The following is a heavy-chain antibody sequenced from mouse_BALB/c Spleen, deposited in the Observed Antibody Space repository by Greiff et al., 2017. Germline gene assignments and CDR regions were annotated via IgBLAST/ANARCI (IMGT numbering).Heavy chain of an antibody. Sequence: VQLKESGPGLVKPSQSLSLTCSVTGYSITSGYYWNWIRQFPGNKLEWMGYISYDGSNNYNPSLKNRISITRDTSKNQFFLKLNSVTTEDTATYYCARDKGFTTGDWGQGTTLTVSS. J-gene: IGHJ2*01. V-gene: IGHV3-6*02. CDR3: ARDKGFTTGD. D-gene: IGHD2-12*01. CDR2: ISYDGSN. CDR1: GYSITSGYY.